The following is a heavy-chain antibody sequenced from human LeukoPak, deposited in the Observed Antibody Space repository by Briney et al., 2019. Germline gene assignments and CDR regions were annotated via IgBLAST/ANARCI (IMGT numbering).Heavy chain of an antibody. J-gene: IGHJ6*03. D-gene: IGHD2-2*01. CDR3: ARRASSTSYYYYYYMDV. CDR2: IYPGDSDT. Sequence: GESLKISCTGSGYIFTTYWIGWVRQMSGKGLEWMGIIYPGDSDTRYSPSFQGQVTISADKSISTAYLQWSSLKASDTAMYYCARRASSTSYYYYYYMDVWGKGTTVTVSS. V-gene: IGHV5-51*01. CDR1: GYIFTTYW.